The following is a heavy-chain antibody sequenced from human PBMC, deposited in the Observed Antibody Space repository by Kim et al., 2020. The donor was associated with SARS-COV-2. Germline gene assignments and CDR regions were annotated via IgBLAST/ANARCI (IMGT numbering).Heavy chain of an antibody. CDR1: GFTFSSYA. CDR2: ISGSGGST. CDR3: ANSYDYVWGSYRTLDY. V-gene: IGHV3-23*01. J-gene: IGHJ4*02. Sequence: GGSLRLSCAASGFTFSSYAMSWVRQAPGKGLEWVSGISGSGGSTYYADSVKGRFTISRDNSKNTLYLQMNSLRAEDTAVYYCANSYDYVWGSYRTLDYWGQGTLVTVSS. D-gene: IGHD3-16*02.